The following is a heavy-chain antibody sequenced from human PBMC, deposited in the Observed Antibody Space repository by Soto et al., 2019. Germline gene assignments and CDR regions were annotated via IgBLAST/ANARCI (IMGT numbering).Heavy chain of an antibody. J-gene: IGHJ6*02. CDR1: GFTFSSYG. CDR3: AKDGDCTNGVCYPGGMDV. V-gene: IGHV3-30*18. CDR2: ISYDGSNK. Sequence: GGSLRLSCAASGFTFSSYGMHWVRQAPGKGLEWVAVISYDGSNKYYADSVKGRFTISRDNSKNTLYLQMNSLRAEDTAVYYCAKDGDCTNGVCYPGGMDVWGQGTTVTVSS. D-gene: IGHD2-8*01.